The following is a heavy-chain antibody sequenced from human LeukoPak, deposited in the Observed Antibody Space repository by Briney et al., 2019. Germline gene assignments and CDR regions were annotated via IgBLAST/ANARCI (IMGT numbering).Heavy chain of an antibody. D-gene: IGHD6-13*01. J-gene: IGHJ4*02. V-gene: IGHV3-30*04. CDR3: ARGSSGYSSSWRPFDY. Sequence: GGSLRLSCAASGFTFSSYAMHWVRQAPGKGLEWVAVISYDGSNKYYADSVKGRFTISRDNSKNTLYLQMNSLRAGDTAVYYCARGSSGYSSSWRPFDYWGQGTLVTVSS. CDR1: GFTFSSYA. CDR2: ISYDGSNK.